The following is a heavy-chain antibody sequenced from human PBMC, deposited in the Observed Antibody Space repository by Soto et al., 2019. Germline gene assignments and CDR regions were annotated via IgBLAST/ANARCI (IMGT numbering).Heavy chain of an antibody. CDR1: GFTFSSYS. Sequence: GGSLRLSCAASGFTFSSYSMNWVRRAPGKGLEWVPSISSSSSYIYYADSVKGRFTISRDNAKNSLYLQMNSLRAEDTAVYYCARVEWAAAGYNWFDPWGQGTLVTVSS. CDR3: ARVEWAAAGYNWFDP. CDR2: ISSSSSYI. V-gene: IGHV3-21*01. D-gene: IGHD6-13*01. J-gene: IGHJ5*02.